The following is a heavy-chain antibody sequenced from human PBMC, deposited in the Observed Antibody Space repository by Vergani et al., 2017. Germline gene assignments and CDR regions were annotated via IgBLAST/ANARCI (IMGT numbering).Heavy chain of an antibody. CDR3: ARHRGSGVFFPSSYFYGMDV. J-gene: IGHJ6*02. CDR1: DSSIMTNPY. V-gene: IGHV4-38-2*01. Sequence: QVQLQESGPGLVKPSETLTLTCDVSDSSIMTNPYWGWFRQSPGKGLEWIGCIHHSGDTHYNSSLKSRVSISIVSSSKFSLSLTSVTAADTAIYYCARHRGSGVFFPSSYFYGMDVWGHGTTVPVSS. CDR2: IHHSGDT. D-gene: IGHD3-10*01.